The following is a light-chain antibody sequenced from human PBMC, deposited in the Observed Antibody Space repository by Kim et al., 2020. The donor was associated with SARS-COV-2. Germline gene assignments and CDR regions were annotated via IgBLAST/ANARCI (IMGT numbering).Light chain of an antibody. Sequence: SVAPGKTARITCGGNNIGGKSVHWYQQKPGQAPVLVIYYDSDRPSGIPERFSGSNSGNTATLTISRVEAGDEADYYCQVWDSSSVVFGGGTQLTVL. J-gene: IGLJ2*01. V-gene: IGLV3-21*04. CDR1: NIGGKS. CDR3: QVWDSSSVV. CDR2: YDS.